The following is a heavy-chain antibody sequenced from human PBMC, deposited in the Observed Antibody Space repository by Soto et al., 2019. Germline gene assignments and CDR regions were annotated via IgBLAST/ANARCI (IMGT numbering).Heavy chain of an antibody. CDR2: INPNSGGT. CDR1: GYTFNGYY. Sequence: ASVKVSCKASGYTFNGYYMHWVRQAPGQGLEWMGWINPNSGGTNYAQKFQGWVTMTRDTSISTAYMELSRLRSDDTAVYYCAREGGSSSTHGMDVWGQGTTVTVSS. J-gene: IGHJ6*02. V-gene: IGHV1-2*04. D-gene: IGHD6-6*01. CDR3: AREGGSSSTHGMDV.